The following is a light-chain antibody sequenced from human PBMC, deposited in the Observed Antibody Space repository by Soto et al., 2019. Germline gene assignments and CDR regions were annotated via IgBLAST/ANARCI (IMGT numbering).Light chain of an antibody. V-gene: IGKV3-11*01. CDR3: QQRSNWPPYT. J-gene: IGKJ2*01. CDR1: QSVSSY. CDR2: DAS. Sequence: EIVLTQSPATLSLTLGERATLSCRASQSVSSYLAWYQQKPGQAPRLLIYDASNRATGLPARFSGSGSGTDFTLTISSLEPEDFAVYYCQQRSNWPPYTFGQGTKLEIK.